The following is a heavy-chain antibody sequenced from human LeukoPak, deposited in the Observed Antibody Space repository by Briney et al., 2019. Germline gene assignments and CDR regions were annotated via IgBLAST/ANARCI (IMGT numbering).Heavy chain of an antibody. D-gene: IGHD4-17*01. CDR2: ISGGGGSR. CDR3: AKDQGVDYGDPLGYYY. Sequence: GGSLRLSCAASGFTFSSYAMSWVRQAPGKGLEWVSAISGGGGSRHYADTAKGRFTISRDNSKNTLYLQMKSLRAEDTAVYYCAKDQGVDYGDPLGYYYWGQGTLVTVSS. J-gene: IGHJ4*02. CDR1: GFTFSSYA. V-gene: IGHV3-23*01.